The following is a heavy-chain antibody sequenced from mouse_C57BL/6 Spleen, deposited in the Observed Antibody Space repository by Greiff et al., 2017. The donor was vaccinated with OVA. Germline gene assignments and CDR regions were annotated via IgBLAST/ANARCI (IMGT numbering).Heavy chain of an antibody. D-gene: IGHD4-1*01. J-gene: IGHJ1*03. CDR2: ISYDGSN. Sequence: EVKLMESGPGLVKPSQSLSLTCSVTGYSITSGYYWNWIRQFPGNKLEWMGYISYDGSNNYNPSLKNRISITRDTSKNQFFLKLNSVTTEDTATYYCARGGAGTYWYFDVWGTGTTVTVSS. CDR1: GYSITSGYY. CDR3: ARGGAGTYWYFDV. V-gene: IGHV3-6*01.